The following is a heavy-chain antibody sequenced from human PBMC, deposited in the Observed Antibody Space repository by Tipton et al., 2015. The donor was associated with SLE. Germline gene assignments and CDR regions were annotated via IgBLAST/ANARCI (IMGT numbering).Heavy chain of an antibody. CDR1: GGSISSYF. J-gene: IGHJ6*02. CDR2: IYYTGRT. CDR3: ARDEIVVIPAASYQYHYGMDV. V-gene: IGHV4-59*01. D-gene: IGHD2-2*01. Sequence: LSLTCTVSGGSISSYFWSWIRQPPGKGLEWIGNIYYTGRTNYNPSLKSRVTISLDTSKNQFSLKLSSVTAADTAVYYCARDEIVVIPAASYQYHYGMDVWGQGTTVTVSS.